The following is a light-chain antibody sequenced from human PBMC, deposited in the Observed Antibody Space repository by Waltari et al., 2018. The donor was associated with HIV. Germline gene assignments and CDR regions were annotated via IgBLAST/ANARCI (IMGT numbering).Light chain of an antibody. CDR1: YIRTKR. Sequence: YEATQARPVSVTLGRTAKITCGGKYIRTKRVHWYQQRPGQAPTMVIFADSGRPSGVPDRFSGSSSGNLATLSINRVQSGDEADYYCQVWDSGAVIFGGGTKLTV. J-gene: IGLJ2*01. CDR2: ADS. V-gene: IGLV3-9*01. CDR3: QVWDSGAVI.